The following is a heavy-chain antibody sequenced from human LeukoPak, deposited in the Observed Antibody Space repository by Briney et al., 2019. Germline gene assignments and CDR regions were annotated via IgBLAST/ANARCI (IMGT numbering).Heavy chain of an antibody. CDR1: GGTLSSYA. Sequence: ASVKVSCKASGGTLSSYAICWVRQAPGEGLEWMGGIIPIFVTANYAQQSQGRVTITADESTITAYMELSSLRSEDTAVYYCARGGWSGDSSSWFPSWFDPWGQGTLVTVSS. J-gene: IGHJ5*02. CDR3: ARGGWSGDSSSWFPSWFDP. D-gene: IGHD6-13*01. CDR2: IIPIFVTA. V-gene: IGHV1-69*13.